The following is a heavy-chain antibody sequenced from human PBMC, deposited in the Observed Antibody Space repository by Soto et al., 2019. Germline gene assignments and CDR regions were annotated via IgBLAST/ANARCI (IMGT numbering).Heavy chain of an antibody. CDR1: GDTFKNCV. V-gene: IGHV1-69*05. Sequence: ASVKVSCKASGDTFKNCVISWVRQAPGQGLEWMGGIIPLFGTTDFAQRFQGRLTITTDESTTTAYMELSRLRSEDTATYYCAAELGFGKLSVVWGQGTTVTVSS. D-gene: IGHD3-10*01. CDR2: IIPLFGTT. J-gene: IGHJ6*02. CDR3: AAELGFGKLSVV.